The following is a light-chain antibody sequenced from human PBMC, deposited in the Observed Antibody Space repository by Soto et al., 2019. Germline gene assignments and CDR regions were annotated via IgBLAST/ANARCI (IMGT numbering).Light chain of an antibody. CDR2: GAS. J-gene: IGKJ5*01. Sequence: EKVMTQSPATLSVSLGERATLSCRASQSVSSYLAWYQQKPGQAPRLLIYGASSRATGIPDRFSGSGSGTDFTLTISRLEPEDFAVYYCQQYGSSLPITFGQGTRLEIK. V-gene: IGKV3-20*01. CDR3: QQYGSSLPIT. CDR1: QSVSSY.